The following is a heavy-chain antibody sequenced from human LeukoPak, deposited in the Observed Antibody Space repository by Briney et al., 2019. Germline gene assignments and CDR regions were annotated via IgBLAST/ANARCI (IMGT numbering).Heavy chain of an antibody. CDR3: TKWDWGRFDY. J-gene: IGHJ4*02. V-gene: IGHV3-15*01. CDR1: GFTFSNAW. Sequence: GGSLTLSCAASGFTFSNAWMSWVRQAPGKGLEWVGRIKNKADGGTADYAAPVKDRFTISRDDSKNTLYLHMNSLKTEDTAVYYCTKWDWGRFDYWGQGTLVTVSS. CDR2: IKNKADGGTA. D-gene: IGHD1-26*01.